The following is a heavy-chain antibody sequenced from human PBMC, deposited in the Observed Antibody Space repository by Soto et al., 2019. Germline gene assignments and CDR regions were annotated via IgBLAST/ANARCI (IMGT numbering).Heavy chain of an antibody. D-gene: IGHD2-21*01. CDR2: VGGNGVSS. Sequence: GGSLRLSCAASGFTLSSYAMSWVRQAPGKGLEWVSIVGGNGVSSFFADSVKGRFTISRDTTKNTLYLQMNSLRAEDTAVYYCAKGLPGGDSPPHYYFVYWGQGALVSVPQ. J-gene: IGHJ4*02. CDR1: GFTLSSYA. CDR3: AKGLPGGDSPPHYYFVY. V-gene: IGHV3-23*01.